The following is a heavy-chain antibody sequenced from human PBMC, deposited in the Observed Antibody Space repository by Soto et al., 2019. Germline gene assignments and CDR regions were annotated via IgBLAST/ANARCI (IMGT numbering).Heavy chain of an antibody. J-gene: IGHJ3*02. CDR3: ASMTTVTTHAFDI. CDR2: IYYSGST. Sequence: SETLSVTCTVSGGSISSVGYYCSWIRQHPGKGLEWIGYIYYSGSTYYNPSLKSRVTISVDTSKNQFSLKLSSVTAADTAVYYCASMTTVTTHAFDIWGQGTMVTVSS. D-gene: IGHD4-17*01. V-gene: IGHV4-31*03. CDR1: GGSISSVGYY.